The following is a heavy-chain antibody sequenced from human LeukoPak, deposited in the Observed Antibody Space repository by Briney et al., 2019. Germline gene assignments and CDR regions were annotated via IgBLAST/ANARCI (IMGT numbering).Heavy chain of an antibody. V-gene: IGHV4-59*08. Sequence: PSETLSLTCTVSGGSISSYYWSWVRQPPGRGLEWIGHIYYSGSSNYNPSLKSRVTISVDTSKNQFSLKLRSVTAADTAVYYCARRGSGSYSPFDYWGQGTLVTVSS. CDR1: GGSISSYY. D-gene: IGHD3-10*01. CDR3: ARRGSGSYSPFDY. J-gene: IGHJ4*02. CDR2: IYYSGSS.